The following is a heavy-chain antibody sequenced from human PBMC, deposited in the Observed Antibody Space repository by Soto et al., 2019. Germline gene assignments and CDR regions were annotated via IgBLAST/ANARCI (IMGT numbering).Heavy chain of an antibody. J-gene: IGHJ4*02. CDR1: GFTFSDYY. Sequence: GGSLRLSCAASGFTFSDYYMSWIRQAPGKGLEWVSYISSSGSTIYYADSVKGRFTISRDNAKNSLYLQMNSLRAEDTAVYYCAIAWEVTWNTVVPAAMPVNYWGQGTLVTVSS. CDR2: ISSSGSTI. D-gene: IGHD2-2*01. V-gene: IGHV3-11*01. CDR3: AIAWEVTWNTVVPAAMPVNY.